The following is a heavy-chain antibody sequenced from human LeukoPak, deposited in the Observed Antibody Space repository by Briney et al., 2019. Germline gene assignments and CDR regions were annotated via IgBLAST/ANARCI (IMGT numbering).Heavy chain of an antibody. CDR1: GGPISSYY. CDR2: IYYSGST. J-gene: IGHJ4*02. Sequence: PSETLSLTCTVSGGPISSYYWSWIRQPPGKGLEWIGYIYYSGSTNYNPSLKSRVTISVDTSKNQFSLKLSSVTAADTAVYYCASLDDFWSGYNYWGQGTLVTVSS. V-gene: IGHV4-59*08. D-gene: IGHD3-3*01. CDR3: ASLDDFWSGYNY.